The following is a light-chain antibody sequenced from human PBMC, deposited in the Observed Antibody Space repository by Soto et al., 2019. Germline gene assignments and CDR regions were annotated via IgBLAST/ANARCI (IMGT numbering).Light chain of an antibody. J-gene: IGLJ1*01. V-gene: IGLV1-44*01. CDR2: TSN. Sequence: QSALTQPPSASGTPGQRVTISCSGSSSNIGNNPVNWYQQLPGTAPKLLIYTSNQRPSGVPDRFSGSKSGTSASLAISGLQSEDEADYYCAAWDDSLNGYVFGTGTKVTV. CDR3: AAWDDSLNGYV. CDR1: SSNIGNNP.